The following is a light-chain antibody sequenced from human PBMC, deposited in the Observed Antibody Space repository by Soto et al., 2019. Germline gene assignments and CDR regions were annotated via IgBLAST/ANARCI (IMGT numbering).Light chain of an antibody. CDR3: SSYKSSSTLGV. CDR2: DVS. V-gene: IGLV2-14*01. CDR1: SSDVGGYNY. Sequence: QSALTQPASVSGSPGQSITISCTGTSSDVGGYNYVSWYQQHPGKAPKLMIYDVSNRPSGVSNRFSGSKSGNTASLTISGRQAEDEADDYCSSYKSSSTLGVFGGGTKLTVL. J-gene: IGLJ2*01.